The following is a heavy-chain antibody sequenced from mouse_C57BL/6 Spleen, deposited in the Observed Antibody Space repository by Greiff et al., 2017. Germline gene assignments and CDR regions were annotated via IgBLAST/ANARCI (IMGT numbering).Heavy chain of an antibody. CDR3: ASLYDVYPYWYFDV. CDR2: INPNNGGT. V-gene: IGHV1-22*01. D-gene: IGHD2-3*01. Sequence: VQLQQSGPELVKPGASVKMSCKASGYTFTDYNMHWVKQSHGKSLEWIGYINPNNGGTSYNQKFKGKATLTVNKSSSTAYMELRSLTSEDSAVYYCASLYDVYPYWYFDVWGTGTTVTVSS. CDR1: GYTFTDYN. J-gene: IGHJ1*03.